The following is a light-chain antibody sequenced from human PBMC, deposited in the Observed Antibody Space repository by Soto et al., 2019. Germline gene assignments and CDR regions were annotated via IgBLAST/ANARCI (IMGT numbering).Light chain of an antibody. CDR1: QSVSSN. V-gene: IGKV3-15*01. CDR3: QQYGSSLVT. J-gene: IGKJ4*01. Sequence: EIVMTQSPATLSVSPGERATLSCRASQSVSSNLAWYQQKPGQAPRLLIYGASTRATGIPARFSGSGSGTEFTLTISSLQSEDFVVYYCQQYGSSLVTFGGGTKVDIK. CDR2: GAS.